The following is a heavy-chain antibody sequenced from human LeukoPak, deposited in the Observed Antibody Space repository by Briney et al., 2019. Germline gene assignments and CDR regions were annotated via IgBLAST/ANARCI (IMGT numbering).Heavy chain of an antibody. CDR1: GFIFTSYA. D-gene: IGHD7-27*01. Sequence: GGSLRLSCAASGFIFTSYAMTWVRQAPGKGLEWVSAISDSGVYTYYADSVKGRFIISRDNSKNTLYLQMNSLRAEDTAVYYCAKDYNWGRYWGQGTLVTVSS. J-gene: IGHJ4*02. CDR2: ISDSGVYT. CDR3: AKDYNWGRY. V-gene: IGHV3-23*01.